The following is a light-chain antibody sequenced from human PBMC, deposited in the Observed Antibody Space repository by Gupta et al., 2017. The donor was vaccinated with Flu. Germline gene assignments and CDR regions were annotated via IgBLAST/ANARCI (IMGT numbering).Light chain of an antibody. CDR2: LGS. V-gene: IGKV2-28*01. CDR3: MQALPTPRT. CDR1: QRLLHRNGNNF. J-gene: IGKJ2*01. Sequence: ISCRSSQRLLHRNGNNFLDWYLQKTGQSPQRLIYLGSKRACGVPDRFSGSGTGTDFTLKISRVEAEGVGVYYCMQALPTPRTFGQGTKLEIK.